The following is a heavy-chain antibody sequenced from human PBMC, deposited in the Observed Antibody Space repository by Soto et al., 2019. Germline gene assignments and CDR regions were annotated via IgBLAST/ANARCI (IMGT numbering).Heavy chain of an antibody. D-gene: IGHD4-17*01. CDR2: IYYSGST. J-gene: IGHJ6*02. CDR3: ARERSTENYYYDYGMDV. V-gene: IGHV4-31*03. Sequence: TLSLTCTVSGGSISSGGYYWSWIRQHPGKGLEWIGYIYYSGSTYYNPSLKSRVTISVDTSKNQFSLKLSSVTAADTAVYYCARERSTENYYYDYGMDVWGPGTTVT. CDR1: GGSISSGGYY.